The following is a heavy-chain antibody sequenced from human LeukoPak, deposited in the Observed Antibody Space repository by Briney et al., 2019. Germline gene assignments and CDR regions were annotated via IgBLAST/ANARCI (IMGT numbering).Heavy chain of an antibody. D-gene: IGHD3-16*01. V-gene: IGHV3-21*01. J-gene: IGHJ6*03. CDR3: AREMLGGGYYMDV. CDR1: GFTFGSYS. Sequence: GGSLRLSCAASGFTFGSYSMNWVRQAPGKGLEWVSSISSSSSYIYYADSVKGRFTISRDNAKNSLYLQMNSLRAEDTAVYYCAREMLGGGYYMDVWGKGTTVTVSS. CDR2: ISSSSSYI.